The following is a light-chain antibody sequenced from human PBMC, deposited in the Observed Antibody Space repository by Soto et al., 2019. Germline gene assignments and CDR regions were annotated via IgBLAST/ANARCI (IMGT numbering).Light chain of an antibody. CDR3: LRYNTFPQT. Sequence: DIQMTQSPSTLSASVGDRVTITCRASQSMSNWLAWYQQKPGKAPKVLIYDASSLQSGVPSRFSGSGSGTEFTLTINSLQPDDFAIYYCLRYNTFPQTFGQGTKVEIK. J-gene: IGKJ1*01. CDR1: QSMSNW. V-gene: IGKV1-5*01. CDR2: DAS.